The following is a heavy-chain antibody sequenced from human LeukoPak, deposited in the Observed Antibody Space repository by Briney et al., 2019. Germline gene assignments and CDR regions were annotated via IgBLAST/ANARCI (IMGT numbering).Heavy chain of an antibody. Sequence: HPGGSLRLSCAASGFTFSSYGMHWVRQAPGKGLEWVAVISYDGSNKYYADSVKGRFTISRDNSKNTLYLQMNSLRAEDTAVYYCAKLISASEWDGVPNAFDIWGQGTMVTVSS. D-gene: IGHD2-8*01. CDR3: AKLISASEWDGVPNAFDI. J-gene: IGHJ3*02. CDR2: ISYDGSNK. CDR1: GFTFSSYG. V-gene: IGHV3-30*18.